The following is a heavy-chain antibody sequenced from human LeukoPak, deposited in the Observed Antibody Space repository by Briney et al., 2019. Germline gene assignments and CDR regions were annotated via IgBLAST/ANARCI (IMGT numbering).Heavy chain of an antibody. Sequence: GSGPTLVNPTETLTLTCTVSGFSLSNARMGVSWIRQPPGKALEWLSHIFSHDEKSYSTSLKSRLTISGDNSKSQVGLAMTNIDPVDTATYFCARSVLFTFAFDIWGQGTMVTVSS. V-gene: IGHV2-26*01. CDR1: GFSLSNARMG. CDR3: ARSVLFTFAFDI. D-gene: IGHD3-16*01. J-gene: IGHJ3*02. CDR2: IFSHDEK.